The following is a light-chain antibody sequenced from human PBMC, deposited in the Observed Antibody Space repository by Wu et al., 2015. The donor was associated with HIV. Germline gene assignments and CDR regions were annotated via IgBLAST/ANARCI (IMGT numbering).Light chain of an antibody. Sequence: EILLTQSPAALAVSPGERAIFSCKANQSIVNQQFAWYQQRPGQSPKVLVSQAPTRAADTPERFTGSGTGTDFTLTISRVDPEDFGVYFCQQRGNWLSFGGGTKVEL. V-gene: IGKV3D-20*02. CDR1: QSIVNQQ. CDR2: QAP. CDR3: QQRGNWLS. J-gene: IGKJ4*01.